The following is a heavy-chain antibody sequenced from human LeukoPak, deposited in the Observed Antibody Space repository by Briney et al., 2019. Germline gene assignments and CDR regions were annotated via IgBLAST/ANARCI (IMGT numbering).Heavy chain of an antibody. J-gene: IGHJ4*02. D-gene: IGHD3-10*01. CDR2: IYYSGST. Sequence: ASETLSLTCTVSGGSISSSSYYWGWIRQPPGKGLEWIGSIYYSGSTYYNPSLKSRVTISVDTSKNQFSLKLSSVTAADTAVYYCARSILWFGEPRYYFDYWGQGTLVTVSS. CDR1: GGSISSSSYY. V-gene: IGHV4-39*01. CDR3: ARSILWFGEPRYYFDY.